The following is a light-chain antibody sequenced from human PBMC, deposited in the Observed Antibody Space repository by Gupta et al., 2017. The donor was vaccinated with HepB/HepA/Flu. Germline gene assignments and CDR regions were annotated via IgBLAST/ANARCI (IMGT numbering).Light chain of an antibody. Sequence: QSVLTQSPSVSAAPGQMVTISCSGSYTNIGLNYVSWYQHLPGTAPKLLIYESNERPSGIPDRFSGSKSGTTATLGISGLQAGDEADYYCATWDSRLSGYVFGSGTKVTVL. CDR3: ATWDSRLSGYV. CDR2: ESN. CDR1: YTNIGLNY. V-gene: IGLV1-51*02. J-gene: IGLJ1*01.